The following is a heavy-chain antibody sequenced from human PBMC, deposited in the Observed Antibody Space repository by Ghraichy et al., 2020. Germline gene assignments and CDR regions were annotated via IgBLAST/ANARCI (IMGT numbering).Heavy chain of an antibody. CDR1: GFTFTSSA. V-gene: IGHV1-58*01. CDR2: IVVGSGNT. J-gene: IGHJ4*02. CDR3: AADPDYYDSSGYYGSGGGDY. Sequence: SVKVSCKASGFTFTSSAVQWVRQAHGQRLEWIGWIVVGSGNTNYAQKFQERVTITRDMSTSTAYMELSSLRSEDTAVYYCAADPDYYDSSGYYGSGGGDYWGQGTLVTVSS. D-gene: IGHD3-22*01.